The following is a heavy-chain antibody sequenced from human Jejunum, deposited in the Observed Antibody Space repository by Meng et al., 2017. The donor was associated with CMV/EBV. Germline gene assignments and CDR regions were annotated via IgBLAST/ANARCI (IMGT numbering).Heavy chain of an antibody. CDR1: GFTFSSYG. D-gene: IGHD3-10*01. J-gene: IGHJ4*02. CDR2: INSVSGDT. V-gene: IGHV1-2*02. CDR3: ARGAKGYGSGPLDY. Sequence: GFTFSSYGMHWVRQAPGKGLEWVGWINSVSGDTRSAQKFEGRVTMSRDTSISTSYMEVNSLKSDDTAIYYCARGAKGYGSGPLDYWGQGTPVTVSS.